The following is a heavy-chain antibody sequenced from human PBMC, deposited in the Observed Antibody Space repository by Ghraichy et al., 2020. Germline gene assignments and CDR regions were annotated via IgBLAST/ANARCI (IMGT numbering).Heavy chain of an antibody. CDR2: IYHSGST. D-gene: IGHD5/OR15-5a*01. CDR3: ARVGSSVYDWSIGMDV. V-gene: IGHV4-4*02. Sequence: SETLSLTCAVSGGSISSSNWWSWVRQPPGKGLEWIGEIYHSGSTNYNPSLKSRFTISVAKSKNQFSLKLSSVTAADTAVYYCARVGSSVYDWSIGMDVWGQGTTVAVSS. CDR1: GGSISSSNW. J-gene: IGHJ6*02.